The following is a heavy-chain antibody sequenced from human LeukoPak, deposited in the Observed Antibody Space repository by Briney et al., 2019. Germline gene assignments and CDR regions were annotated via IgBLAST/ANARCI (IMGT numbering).Heavy chain of an antibody. Sequence: PSETLSLTCTVSGGSISSSKYYWGWIRQPPGKGLEWIGTIFNNGSTHYNPSLKSRVTISVDTSKNQFSLKLSSVTVADTAVYYCARGVRGSTSWNSYYNYFYLDVWGKGTTVTVSS. V-gene: IGHV4-39*01. CDR1: GGSISSSKYY. J-gene: IGHJ6*03. D-gene: IGHD1-7*01. CDR3: ARGVRGSTSWNSYYNYFYLDV. CDR2: IFNNGST.